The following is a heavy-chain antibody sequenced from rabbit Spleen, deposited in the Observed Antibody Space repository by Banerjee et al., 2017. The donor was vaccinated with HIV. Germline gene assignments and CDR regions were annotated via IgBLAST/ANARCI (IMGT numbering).Heavy chain of an antibody. V-gene: IGHV1S45*01. CDR2: IDGSSSGFT. CDR1: GFDFSRAG. J-gene: IGHJ3*01. D-gene: IGHD1-1*01. Sequence: QQQLEESGGGLVQPGGSLKLSCKASGFDFSRAGVSWVRQAPGKGLEWISCIDGSSSGFTYSATWAKGRFTISKTSSTTVTLQMTSLTVADTATYWCARATNNIGYSSGLWGQGTLVTVS. CDR3: ARATNNIGYSSGL.